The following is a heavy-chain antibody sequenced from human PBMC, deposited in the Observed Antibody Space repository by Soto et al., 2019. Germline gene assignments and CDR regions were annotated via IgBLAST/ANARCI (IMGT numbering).Heavy chain of an antibody. D-gene: IGHD4-4*01. V-gene: IGHV3-30-3*01. CDR2: ISYDGSIK. CDR1: GFTFSSYA. CDR3: ARPLWRNDYNWGYFDL. J-gene: IGHJ2*01. Sequence: QVQLVESGGGVVQPGRSLRLSCAASGFTFSSYAMHWVRQAPGKGLEWVAVISYDGSIKYYADSVKGRFTISRDNSKNTLDLQMNSLRAEDTAVYYCARPLWRNDYNWGYFDLWGRGTLVTVSS.